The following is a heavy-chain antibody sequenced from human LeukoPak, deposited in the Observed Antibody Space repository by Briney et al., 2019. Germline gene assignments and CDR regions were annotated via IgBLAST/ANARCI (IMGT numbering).Heavy chain of an antibody. CDR1: GFIVSTNY. V-gene: IGHV3-66*01. Sequence: GGSLRLSCAASGFIVSTNYMSWVRQAPGKGLEWASVIYSGDTTFYADSVRGKFTISRDNSKNTLYLQMNSLRAEDTAVYYCASILRSSSGYYFDYWGQGTLVTVSS. D-gene: IGHD3-10*01. CDR3: ASILRSSSGYYFDY. CDR2: IYSGDTT. J-gene: IGHJ4*02.